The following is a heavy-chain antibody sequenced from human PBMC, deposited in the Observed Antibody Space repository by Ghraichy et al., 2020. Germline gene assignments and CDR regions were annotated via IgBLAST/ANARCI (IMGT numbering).Heavy chain of an antibody. D-gene: IGHD6-13*01. Sequence: SETLSLTCTVSGGSISSSSYYWGWIRQPPGKGLEWIGSIYYSGSTYYNPSLKSRVTISVDTSKNQFSLKLSSVTAADTAVYYCARHGPIAAHPLTFDYWGQGTLVTVSS. V-gene: IGHV4-39*01. CDR1: GGSISSSSYY. CDR2: IYYSGST. CDR3: ARHGPIAAHPLTFDY. J-gene: IGHJ4*02.